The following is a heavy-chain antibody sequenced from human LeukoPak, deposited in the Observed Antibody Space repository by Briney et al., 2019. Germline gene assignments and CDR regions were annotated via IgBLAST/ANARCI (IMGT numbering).Heavy chain of an antibody. CDR1: GVTFSSYA. J-gene: IGHJ4*02. CDR2: ISGSGGST. Sequence: GGSLRLSCAVSGVTFSSYAISWVRQAPGKGLEWVSAISGSGGSTYYADSVKGRFTISRDNSKNTLYLQMNSLRAEDTAVYYCAKDGQLVPFNPHFDYWGQGTLVTVSS. V-gene: IGHV3-23*01. CDR3: AKDGQLVPFNPHFDY. D-gene: IGHD6-6*01.